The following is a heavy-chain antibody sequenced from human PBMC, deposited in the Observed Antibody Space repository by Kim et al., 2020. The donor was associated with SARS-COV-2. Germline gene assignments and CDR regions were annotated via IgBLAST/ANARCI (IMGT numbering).Heavy chain of an antibody. J-gene: IGHJ4*02. V-gene: IGHV4-61*01. D-gene: IGHD3-16*01. CDR1: GGSVSSGSYY. CDR2: IYYSGST. Sequence: SETLSLTCTVSGGSVSSGSYYWSWIRQPPGKGLEWIGYIYYSGSTNYNPSLKSRVTISVDTSKNQFSLKLSSVTAADTAVYYCARGRGLGYWGQGTLVTV. CDR3: ARGRGLGY.